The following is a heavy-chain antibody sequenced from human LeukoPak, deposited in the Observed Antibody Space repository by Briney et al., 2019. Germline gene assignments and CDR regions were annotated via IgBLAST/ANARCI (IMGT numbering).Heavy chain of an antibody. J-gene: IGHJ4*02. D-gene: IGHD3-22*01. Sequence: SETLSLTCTVSGGSISSYYWSWMRQPAGKGLEWIGRIYTSGSTNYNPSLKSRVTMSVDTSKNQFSLKLSSVTAADTAVYYCARDPNYYDSSGPHFDYWSQGTLVTVSS. V-gene: IGHV4-4*07. CDR1: GGSISSYY. CDR2: IYTSGST. CDR3: ARDPNYYDSSGPHFDY.